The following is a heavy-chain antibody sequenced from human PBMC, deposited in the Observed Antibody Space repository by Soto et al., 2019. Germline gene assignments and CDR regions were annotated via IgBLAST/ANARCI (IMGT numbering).Heavy chain of an antibody. CDR1: GGSFSGYY. Sequence: PSETLSLTCAVYGGSFSGYYWSWIRQPPGKGLEWIGEINHSGSTNYNPSLKSRVTISVDTSKNQFSLKLSSVTAADTAVYYCARVPTFLIAAAPNINHDDWGQGTLVTVSS. J-gene: IGHJ4*02. D-gene: IGHD6-13*01. V-gene: IGHV4-34*01. CDR3: ARVPTFLIAAAPNINHDD. CDR2: INHSGST.